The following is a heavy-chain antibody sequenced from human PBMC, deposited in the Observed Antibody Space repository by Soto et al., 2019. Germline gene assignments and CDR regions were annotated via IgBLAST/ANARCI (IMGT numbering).Heavy chain of an antibody. CDR1: GDSISNYY. D-gene: IGHD6-13*01. CDR2: IYHSGNT. J-gene: IGHJ4*02. Sequence: SETLSLTCTVSGDSISNYYWSWIRQAPGKGLEWIGFIYHSGNTNYNPSLKSRVTMSIDTSKSQFSLKLNSVTAADTAVYYCARAQGIASPGPFDYWGPGTLVTVP. V-gene: IGHV4-59*01. CDR3: ARAQGIASPGPFDY.